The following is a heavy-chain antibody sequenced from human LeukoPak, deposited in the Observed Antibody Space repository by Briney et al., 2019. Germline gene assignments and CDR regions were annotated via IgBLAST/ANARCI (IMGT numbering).Heavy chain of an antibody. V-gene: IGHV4-59*01. J-gene: IGHJ4*02. Sequence: KPSETLSLTCAVSSGSISGYYWSWIRQPPGKGPEWIGCVYSSGSTNYNPSLKGRVTISIDTSKNQFSLRLNSVTAADTAVYYCARAGPSSGWYNFDYWGQGTLVTVSS. CDR1: SGSISGYY. D-gene: IGHD6-19*01. CDR2: VYSSGST. CDR3: ARAGPSSGWYNFDY.